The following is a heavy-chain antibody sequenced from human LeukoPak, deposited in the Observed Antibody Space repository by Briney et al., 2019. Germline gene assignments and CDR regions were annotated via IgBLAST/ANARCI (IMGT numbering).Heavy chain of an antibody. J-gene: IGHJ4*02. CDR1: GFTFSSYS. Sequence: GGSLRLSCAASGFTFSSYSINWVRQATGKGLEWVSYISRSSSTIHYADSVKGRFTISRDNSKNTLYLQMNSLRAEDTAVYYCARAVGGATLDYWGQGTLVTVSS. CDR3: ARAVGGATLDY. V-gene: IGHV3-48*01. D-gene: IGHD1-26*01. CDR2: ISRSSSTI.